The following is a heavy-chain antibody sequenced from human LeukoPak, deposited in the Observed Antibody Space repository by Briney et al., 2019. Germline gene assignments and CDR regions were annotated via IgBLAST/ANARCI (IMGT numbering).Heavy chain of an antibody. CDR1: GFTFSSCG. J-gene: IGHJ4*02. CDR3: AKRNSTGWYYFDY. V-gene: IGHV3-30*18. CDR2: ISYDGSNK. Sequence: PGGSLRLSCAASGFTFSSCGMHWVRQAPGKGLEWVAVISYDGSNKYYADSVKGRFTISRDNSKNTLYLRISSLRAEDTAVYYCAKRNSTGWYYFDYWGQGVLVTVSS. D-gene: IGHD6-19*01.